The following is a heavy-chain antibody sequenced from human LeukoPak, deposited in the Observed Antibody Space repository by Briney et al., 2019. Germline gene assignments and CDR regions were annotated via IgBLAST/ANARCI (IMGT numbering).Heavy chain of an antibody. CDR3: ATSAGHVWGSYRSNWFDP. CDR2: SDPEDGET. Sequence: ASVKVSCKVSGYTLTELFMHWVRQAPGKGLEWMGGSDPEDGETIYAQKFQGRVTMTEDTSTDTAYMELSSLRSEDTAVYYCATSAGHVWGSYRSNWFDPWGQGTLVTVSS. D-gene: IGHD3-16*02. J-gene: IGHJ5*02. V-gene: IGHV1-24*01. CDR1: GYTLTELF.